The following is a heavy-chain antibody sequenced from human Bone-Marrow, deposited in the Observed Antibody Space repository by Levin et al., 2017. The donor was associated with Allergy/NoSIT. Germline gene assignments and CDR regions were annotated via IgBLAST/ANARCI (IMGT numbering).Heavy chain of an antibody. V-gene: IGHV4-61*01. CDR3: ARVALSKPLSIGPRKYSSSVLDYYDGMDV. Sequence: SETLSLTCTVSGGSVSSGSYYWSWIRQPPGKGLEWIGYIYYSGSTNYNPSLKSRATISVDTSKTQFSLKPSSMTAADTAVYCCARVALSKPLSIGPRKYSSSVLDYYDGMDVWGQGTTVSV. D-gene: IGHD6-6*01. J-gene: IGHJ6*02. CDR2: IYYSGST. CDR1: GGSVSSGSYY.